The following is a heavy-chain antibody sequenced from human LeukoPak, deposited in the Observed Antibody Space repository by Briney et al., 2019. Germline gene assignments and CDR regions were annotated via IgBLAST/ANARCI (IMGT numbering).Heavy chain of an antibody. Sequence: GGSLRLSCAASGFTFSSYGMHWVRQAPGKGLEWVAVIWYGGSNKYYADSVKGRFTISRDNSKNTLYLQMNSLRAEDTAVYYCAKDLQYYDSSGYPGIWGQGTMVTVSS. J-gene: IGHJ3*02. CDR3: AKDLQYYDSSGYPGI. D-gene: IGHD3-22*01. V-gene: IGHV3-30*02. CDR1: GFTFSSYG. CDR2: IWYGGSNK.